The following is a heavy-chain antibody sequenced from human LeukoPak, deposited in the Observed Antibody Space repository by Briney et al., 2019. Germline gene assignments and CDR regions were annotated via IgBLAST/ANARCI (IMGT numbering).Heavy chain of an antibody. V-gene: IGHV3-21*01. CDR2: ISSSSSYI. CDR1: GFTFSSYS. Sequence: GVSLRLSCAASGFTFSSYSMNWVRQAPGKGLEWVSSISSSSSYIYYADSVKGRFTISRDNAKNSLYLQMNSLRAEDTAVYYCARVVRGYSGYDWNFDYWGQGTLVTVSS. CDR3: ARVVRGYSGYDWNFDY. J-gene: IGHJ4*02. D-gene: IGHD5-12*01.